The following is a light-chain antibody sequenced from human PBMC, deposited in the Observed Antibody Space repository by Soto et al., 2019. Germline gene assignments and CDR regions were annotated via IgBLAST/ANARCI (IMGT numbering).Light chain of an antibody. CDR1: QSVSNNY. CDR3: QQYGSSGT. J-gene: IGKJ1*01. CDR2: GAS. Sequence: EIVLTQSPGTLSLSPGERATLSCRASQSVSNNYLAWYQQKPGQAPRLLIYGASNRATGLPDRFSGSGSVTDFTLTISRLEPEDFAVYYCQQYGSSGTFGQGTKVQIK. V-gene: IGKV3-20*01.